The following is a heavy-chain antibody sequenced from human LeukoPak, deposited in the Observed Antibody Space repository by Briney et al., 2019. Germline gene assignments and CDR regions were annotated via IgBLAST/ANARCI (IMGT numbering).Heavy chain of an antibody. V-gene: IGHV1-2*02. J-gene: IGHJ4*02. Sequence: GASVKVSCRASGYTFNGHYMHWVRQAPGQGLGWMGWINPDSGGTNYAQKFQGRVTMTRDTSISTAYMELSRLRSADMAVYYCARDREGATAVAGYYFDYWGQGTLVTVSS. CDR2: INPDSGGT. CDR1: GYTFNGHY. D-gene: IGHD6-19*01. CDR3: ARDREGATAVAGYYFDY.